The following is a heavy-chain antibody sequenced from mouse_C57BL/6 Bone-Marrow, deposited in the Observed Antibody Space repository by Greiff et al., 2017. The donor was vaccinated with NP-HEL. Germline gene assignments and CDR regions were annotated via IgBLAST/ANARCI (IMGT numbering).Heavy chain of an antibody. D-gene: IGHD3-2*02. V-gene: IGHV1-59*01. CDR1: GYTFTSYW. Sequence: LQQPGAELVRPGTSVKLSCKASGYTFTSYWMHWVKQRPGQGLEWIGVIDPSDSYTNYNQKFKGKSTLTVDTSSSTAYMQLSSLTSEDSAVYYCATPSSGIDYWGQGTTLTVSS. CDR3: ATPSSGIDY. J-gene: IGHJ2*01. CDR2: IDPSDSYT.